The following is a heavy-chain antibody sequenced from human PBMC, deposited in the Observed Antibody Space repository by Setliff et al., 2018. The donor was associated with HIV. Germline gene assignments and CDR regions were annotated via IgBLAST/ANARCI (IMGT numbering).Heavy chain of an antibody. CDR3: ARSDWYHGSGSHDY. CDR1: GFTFSSYW. Sequence: ETLRLSCAASGFTFSSYWMSWVRQAPGKGLEWVANIKQDGSEKYYVDSVRGRFTISRDNAKNSLYLQMNSLRVEDTALYYCARSDWYHGSGSHDYWGQGTLVTVSS. J-gene: IGHJ4*02. CDR2: IKQDGSEK. V-gene: IGHV3-7*01. D-gene: IGHD3-10*01.